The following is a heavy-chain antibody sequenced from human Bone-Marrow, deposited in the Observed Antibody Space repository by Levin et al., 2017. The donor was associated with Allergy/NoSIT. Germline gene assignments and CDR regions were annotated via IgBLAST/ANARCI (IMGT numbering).Heavy chain of an antibody. CDR3: ARHAYDVLTGSFLLDY. CDR2: INSAGTT. Sequence: SETLSLTCTVSGVSIRNSYWSWIRQPAGQGLEWIGRINSAGTTNYNPSLKSRVTMSVDTAKNQFSLTLTSVTAADTAVYYCARHAYDVLTGSFLLDYGGQGTLVTVSS. D-gene: IGHD3-9*01. J-gene: IGHJ4*02. V-gene: IGHV4-4*07. CDR1: GVSIRNSY.